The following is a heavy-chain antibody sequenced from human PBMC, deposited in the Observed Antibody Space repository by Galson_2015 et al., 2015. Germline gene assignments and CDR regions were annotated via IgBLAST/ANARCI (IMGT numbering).Heavy chain of an antibody. Sequence: SLRLSCAASGFTFSSYAMGWVRQAPGTGLEWVSGIGDSGANTKYADSVKGRFTISRDNSKNTLYLQMNSLRGDDTAVYYCAKGGSYCSGGNGHGVFDSWGQDTLVTVSS. CDR1: GFTFSSYA. CDR3: AKGGSYCSGGNGHGVFDS. CDR2: IGDSGANT. J-gene: IGHJ4*02. D-gene: IGHD2-15*01. V-gene: IGHV3-23*01.